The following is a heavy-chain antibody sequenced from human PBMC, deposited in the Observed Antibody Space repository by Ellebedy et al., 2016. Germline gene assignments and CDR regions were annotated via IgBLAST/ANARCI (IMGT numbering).Heavy chain of an antibody. V-gene: IGHV5-51*01. Sequence: ASVKVSCKGSGNSFTNYWIAWVRQTPGSGLQFMGIIYPGDSETRYGPSFQGQVTISADKSNSAVYLQWSSLTASDTAMYYCARRSVISRSLDSWGQGTLVTVSS. CDR1: GNSFTNYW. J-gene: IGHJ4*02. CDR3: ARRSVISRSLDS. CDR2: IYPGDSET. D-gene: IGHD4-23*01.